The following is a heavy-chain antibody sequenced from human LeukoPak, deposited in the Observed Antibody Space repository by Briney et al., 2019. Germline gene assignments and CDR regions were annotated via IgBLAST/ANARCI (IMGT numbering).Heavy chain of an antibody. CDR3: ARQGQQLDY. D-gene: IGHD6-13*01. J-gene: IGHJ4*02. CDR2: IYYSGST. Sequence: SETLSLTCTVSGGSISSSSYYWGWIRQPPGKGLGWIGSIYYSGSTYYNPSLKSRVTISVDTSKNQFSLKLSSVTAADTAVYYCARQGQQLDYWGQGTLVTVSS. V-gene: IGHV4-39*01. CDR1: GGSISSSSYY.